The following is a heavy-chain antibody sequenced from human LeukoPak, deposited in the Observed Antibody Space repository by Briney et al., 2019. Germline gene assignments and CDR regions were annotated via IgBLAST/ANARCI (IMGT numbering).Heavy chain of an antibody. CDR2: IYWDGDE. J-gene: IGHJ5*02. CDR1: GFSLSSSGEC. Sequence: SGPTLVNPTQTLTLTCISSGFSLSSSGECVGWIRQPPGQALEWIALIYWDGDERYSPSLKSRLTITKDTSKNQVVLTLTNMGPLDAATYFCAHRRGGPFFDPWGQGALVTVSS. V-gene: IGHV2-5*02. D-gene: IGHD2-15*01. CDR3: AHRRGGPFFDP.